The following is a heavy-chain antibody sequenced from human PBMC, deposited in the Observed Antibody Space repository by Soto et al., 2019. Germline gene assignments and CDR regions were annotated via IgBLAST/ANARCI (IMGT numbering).Heavy chain of an antibody. CDR1: GFTFDDYA. CDR3: AKDKGYSYGYVSAFDI. J-gene: IGHJ3*02. Sequence: GGSLRLSCAASGFTFDDYAMHWVRQAPGKGLEWVSGISWNSGSIGYADSVKGRFTISRDNAKNSLYLQMNSLRAEDTALYYCAKDKGYSYGYVSAFDIWGQGTMVTVSS. V-gene: IGHV3-9*01. D-gene: IGHD5-18*01. CDR2: ISWNSGSI.